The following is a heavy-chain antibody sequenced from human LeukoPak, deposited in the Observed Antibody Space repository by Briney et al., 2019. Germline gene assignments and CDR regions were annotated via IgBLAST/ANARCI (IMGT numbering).Heavy chain of an antibody. CDR3: ARAFSLLVGTTDAFDI. J-gene: IGHJ3*02. Sequence: GESLNISCTGSGYHFAHDWIGWVRQMPGKGLGGMGIIYPGDSDTIYSPSFQGQVTISADNSISTAYLQWSSLKASDTAMYYCARAFSLLVGTTDAFDIWGQGTMVTVSS. D-gene: IGHD1-26*01. V-gene: IGHV5-51*01. CDR2: IYPGDSDT. CDR1: GYHFAHDW.